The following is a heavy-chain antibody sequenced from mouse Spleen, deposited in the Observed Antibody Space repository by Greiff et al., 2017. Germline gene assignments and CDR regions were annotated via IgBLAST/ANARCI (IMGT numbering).Heavy chain of an antibody. CDR3: ARGRTTVAYFDY. Sequence: EVKLVESGGGLVKPGGSLKLSCAASGFTFSSYAMSWVRQTPEKRLEWVASISSGGSTYYPDSVKGRFTISRDNARNILYLQMSSLRSEDTAMYYCARGRTTVAYFDYWGQGTTLTVSS. CDR2: ISSGGST. V-gene: IGHV5-6-5*01. J-gene: IGHJ2*01. D-gene: IGHD1-1*01. CDR1: GFTFSSYA.